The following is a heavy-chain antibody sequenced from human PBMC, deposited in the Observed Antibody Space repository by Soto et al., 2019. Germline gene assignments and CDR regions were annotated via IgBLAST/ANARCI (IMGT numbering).Heavy chain of an antibody. Sequence: GFTFARYNMNPVLKAPGKGLEWVASISSSRSYIYYAESVKGRFTVSRDNAKSSLWLQMDSPRVDDAATYYCASDYYGSGSRLNAVDGWGQGTTGTGSS. D-gene: IGHD3-10*01. CDR3: ASDYYGSGSRLNAVDG. CDR2: ISSSRSYI. CDR1: GFTFARYN. V-gene: IGHV3-21*01. J-gene: IGHJ6*02.